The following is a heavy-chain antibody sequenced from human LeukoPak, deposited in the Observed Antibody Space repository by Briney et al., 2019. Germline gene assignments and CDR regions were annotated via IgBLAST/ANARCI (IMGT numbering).Heavy chain of an antibody. J-gene: IGHJ4*02. CDR1: GGTFSSYA. CDR3: ARDSGRDYYDSSGYFFDY. Sequence: GASVKVSCKASGGTFSSYAISWVRQAPGQRLEWMGGIIPIFGTANYAQKFQGRVTITADESTSTAYMELSSLRSEDTAVYYCARDSGRDYYDSSGYFFDYWGRGTLVTVSS. CDR2: IIPIFGTA. V-gene: IGHV1-69*13. D-gene: IGHD3-22*01.